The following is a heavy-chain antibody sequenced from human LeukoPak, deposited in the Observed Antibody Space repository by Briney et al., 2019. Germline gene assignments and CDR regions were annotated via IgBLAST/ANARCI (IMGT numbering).Heavy chain of an antibody. Sequence: GGTLRLSCAASGFTFSSYWMSWVRQAPGKGLEWVANIKVDGSEKYYVDSVKGRFTISRDNAKNSLYLQMDSLRAEDTAMYYCARDPIYYYGAGSNIVDYWGQGTLVTVSS. CDR1: GFTFSSYW. CDR2: IKVDGSEK. D-gene: IGHD3-10*01. V-gene: IGHV3-7*01. CDR3: ARDPIYYYGAGSNIVDY. J-gene: IGHJ4*02.